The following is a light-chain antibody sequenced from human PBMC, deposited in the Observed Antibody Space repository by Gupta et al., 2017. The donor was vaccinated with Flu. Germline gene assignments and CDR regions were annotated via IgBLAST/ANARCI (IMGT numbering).Light chain of an antibody. CDR3: SSYAVSNKRV. CDR1: SDDVGGFNY. V-gene: IGLV2-8*01. Sequence: HSALTQPPPASGSPGRSVTISCTGTSDDVGGFNYVSWYQQHPGRAPKLIIYEVSKRPSGVPDRFSGSKSGITASLTVSGLQAEDEADYYCSSYAVSNKRVFGTGTKVTVL. J-gene: IGLJ1*01. CDR2: EVS.